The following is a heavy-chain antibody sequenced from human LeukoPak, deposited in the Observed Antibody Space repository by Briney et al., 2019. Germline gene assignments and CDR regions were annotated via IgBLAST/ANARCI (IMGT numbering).Heavy chain of an antibody. V-gene: IGHV4-59*01. Sequence: SETLSLTCTVSGGSIISYYWSWLRQPPGKGLEWIGYIYYSGSTNYNPSLKSRVTISVDTSKNQFSLKLSSVTAADTAVYYCARDSADGNDYWGQGTLVTVSS. CDR1: GGSIISYY. CDR2: IYYSGST. D-gene: IGHD5-24*01. CDR3: ARDSADGNDY. J-gene: IGHJ4*02.